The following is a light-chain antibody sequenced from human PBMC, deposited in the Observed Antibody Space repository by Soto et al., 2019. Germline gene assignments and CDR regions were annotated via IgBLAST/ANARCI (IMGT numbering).Light chain of an antibody. Sequence: EIVLTQSPGTLSLSPGERATLSCRASQSVSSSYLAWYQQKPGQAPRLLIYGASSRATGIPDRFSGSGSGTDFTLTISRLEPEDFAVYYCQQYGSSPPTFSQGTKVDIK. CDR1: QSVSSSY. J-gene: IGKJ1*01. CDR2: GAS. CDR3: QQYGSSPPT. V-gene: IGKV3-20*01.